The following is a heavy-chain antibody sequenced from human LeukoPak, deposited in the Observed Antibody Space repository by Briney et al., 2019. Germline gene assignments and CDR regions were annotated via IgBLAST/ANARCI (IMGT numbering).Heavy chain of an antibody. CDR2: IDPNSGGT. CDR1: GYTLTELS. CDR3: ASYCSNGVCYRGHAFDV. D-gene: IGHD2-8*01. V-gene: IGHV1-2*02. Sequence: ASVKVSCKVSGYTLTELSMHWVRQAPGQGLEWMGWIDPNSGGTNSAQKFQDRVTMTRDTSISTAYMELSSLRSEDTAVYYCASYCSNGVCYRGHAFDVWGQGTMVTVSS. J-gene: IGHJ3*01.